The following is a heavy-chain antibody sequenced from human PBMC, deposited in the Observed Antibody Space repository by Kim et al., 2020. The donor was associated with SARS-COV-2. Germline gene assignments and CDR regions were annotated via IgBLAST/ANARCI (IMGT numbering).Heavy chain of an antibody. J-gene: IGHJ4*02. CDR3: ARGPNYSPFDY. CDR2: I. D-gene: IGHD4-4*01. V-gene: IGHV3-48*03. Sequence: IYKPDPVRGQFTLSRDNEKTYLFLQMNSLRAEDTAVYYCARGPNYSPFDYWGQGTLVTVSS.